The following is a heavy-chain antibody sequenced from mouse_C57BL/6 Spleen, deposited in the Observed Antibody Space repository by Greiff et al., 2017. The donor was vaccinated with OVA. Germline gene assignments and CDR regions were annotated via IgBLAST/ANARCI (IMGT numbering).Heavy chain of an antibody. CDR1: GYTFTSYW. CDR2: IYPGSGST. D-gene: IGHD2-10*01. J-gene: IGHJ2*01. Sequence: VQLQQSGAELVKPGASVKMSCKASGYTFTSYWITWVKQRPGQGLEWIGDIYPGSGSTNYNEKFKSKATLTVDTSSSTAYMQLSSLTSEDSAVYYCARWILPGCYFDYWGQGTTLTVSS. V-gene: IGHV1-55*01. CDR3: ARWILPGCYFDY.